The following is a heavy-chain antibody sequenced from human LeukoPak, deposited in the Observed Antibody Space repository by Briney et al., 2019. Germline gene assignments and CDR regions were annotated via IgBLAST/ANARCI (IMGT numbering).Heavy chain of an antibody. V-gene: IGHV4-59*01. CDR3: ARHVGGVRGFDY. D-gene: IGHD3-10*02. CDR2: VSYSGST. Sequence: SETLSLTCTVSGGSMSSYYWSWIRQPPGKGLEWTGYVSYSGSTKYNSSLKSRVTISVDTSKNQFSLKLSSVTAADTGVYYCARHVGGVRGFDYWGQGTLVTVSS. J-gene: IGHJ4*02. CDR1: GGSMSSYY.